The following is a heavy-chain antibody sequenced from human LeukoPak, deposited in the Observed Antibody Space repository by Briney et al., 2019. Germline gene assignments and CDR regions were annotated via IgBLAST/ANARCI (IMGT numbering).Heavy chain of an antibody. Sequence: GGSLRLSCAASGFTFSSYAMHWVRQAPGKGLEWVAVISYDGSNKYYADSVKGRFTISRDNSKNTLYLQMNSLRAEDTAVYYCAGQRFGELSYWGQGTLVTVSS. CDR2: ISYDGSNK. J-gene: IGHJ4*02. D-gene: IGHD3-10*01. CDR1: GFTFSSYA. V-gene: IGHV3-30-3*01. CDR3: AGQRFGELSY.